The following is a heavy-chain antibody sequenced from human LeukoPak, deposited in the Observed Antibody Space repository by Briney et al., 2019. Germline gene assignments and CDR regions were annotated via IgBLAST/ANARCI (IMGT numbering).Heavy chain of an antibody. CDR3: AREVRTTVTTFDYYYYYMDV. V-gene: IGHV4-59*01. D-gene: IGHD4-17*01. J-gene: IGHJ6*03. CDR2: IYYSGST. CDR1: GGPFSGYY. Sequence: PSETLSLTCAVYGGPFSGYYWSWIRQPPGKGLEWIGDIYYSGSTNYNPSLKSRVTISVDTSKNQFSLKLSSVTAADTAVYYCAREVRTTVTTFDYYYYYMDVWGKGTTVTVSS.